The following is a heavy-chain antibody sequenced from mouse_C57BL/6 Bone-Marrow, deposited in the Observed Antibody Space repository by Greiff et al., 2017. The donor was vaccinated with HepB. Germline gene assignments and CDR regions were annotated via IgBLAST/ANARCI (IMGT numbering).Heavy chain of an antibody. CDR1: GYTFTSYW. J-gene: IGHJ1*03. CDR3: ARCLITTVVATRYFDV. D-gene: IGHD1-1*01. Sequence: QVQLQQSGTELVKPGASVKLSCKASGYTFTSYWMHWVKQRPGQGLEWIGNINPSNGGTNYNEKFKSKATLTVDKSSSTAYMQLSSLTSEDSAVYYCARCLITTVVATRYFDVWGTGTTVTVSS. CDR2: INPSNGGT. V-gene: IGHV1-53*01.